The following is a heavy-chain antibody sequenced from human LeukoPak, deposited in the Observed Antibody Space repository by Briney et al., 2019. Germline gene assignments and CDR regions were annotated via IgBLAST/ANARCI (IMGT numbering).Heavy chain of an antibody. V-gene: IGHV3-21*01. CDR2: IPSSGAST. D-gene: IGHD6-19*01. J-gene: IGHJ4*02. Sequence: GGSLRLSCAASGFTFSTYNMNWVRQAPGKWLEWVSSIPSSGASTSYADSVKGRFTISRDNAKNSLYLQMNSLRAEDTAMYYCAGSASSGWRFDSWGQGTLVTVSS. CDR1: GFTFSTYN. CDR3: AGSASSGWRFDS.